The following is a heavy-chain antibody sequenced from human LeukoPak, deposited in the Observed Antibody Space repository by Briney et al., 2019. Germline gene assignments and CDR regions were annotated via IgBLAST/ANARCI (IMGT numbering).Heavy chain of an antibody. J-gene: IGHJ4*02. CDR3: ARGIAAAIDY. CDR2: INHSGST. V-gene: IGHV4-34*01. CDR1: GGSFSGYY. D-gene: IGHD6-13*01. Sequence: SETLSLTCAVYGGSFSGYYWSWIRQPPGKGLEWIGEINHSGSTNYNPSLKSRVTISVDTSRNQFSLKLSSVTAADTAVYYCARGIAAAIDYWGQGTLVTVSS.